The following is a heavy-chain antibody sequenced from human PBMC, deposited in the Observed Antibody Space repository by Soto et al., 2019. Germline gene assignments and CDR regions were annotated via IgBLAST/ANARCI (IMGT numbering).Heavy chain of an antibody. D-gene: IGHD6-13*01. CDR2: ISFDGGSQ. Sequence: QVQLVESGGGVVQPGRSLRLSCAASGFDFNTYGLHWVRQVPGKGLEWVAAISFDGGSQYYADSVKGRFTVSRDKSNSTLYLQMNSLGAEDTATYFCAKDSSVIAAGSGGWFDPWGPGTLVIVSS. CDR1: GFDFNTYG. J-gene: IGHJ5*02. CDR3: AKDSSVIAAGSGGWFDP. V-gene: IGHV3-30*18.